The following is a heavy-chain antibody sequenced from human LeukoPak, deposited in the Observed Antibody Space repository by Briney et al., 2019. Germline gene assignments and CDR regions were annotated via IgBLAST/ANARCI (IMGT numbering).Heavy chain of an antibody. D-gene: IGHD2-15*01. J-gene: IGHJ2*01. CDR1: GGSIISYF. CDR3: AREGSGQGHGWYYDI. V-gene: IGHV4-4*07. Sequence: PSETLSLTCTVSGGSIISYFWAWIRQPAGEGLEWIGRIYTSGSTDYNPSLKSRVTMSVDTSKNQFSLKLPSVTAADTAVYYCAREGSGQGHGWYYDIWGRGTLVTVSS. CDR2: IYTSGST.